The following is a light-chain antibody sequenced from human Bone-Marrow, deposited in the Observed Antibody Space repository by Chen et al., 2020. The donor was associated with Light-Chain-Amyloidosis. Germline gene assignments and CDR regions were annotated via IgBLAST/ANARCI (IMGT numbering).Light chain of an antibody. V-gene: IGLV3-25*03. Sequence: SYELTQPPSVSVSPGQTAMITCSGDDLPTKYAYWYQHKPGQAPVLVIHRDNERPSGISELIYGSSSGTTATLNISGVQAEDEADYHWQSADSSGTYEVIFGGGTKLTVL. CDR1: DLPTKY. CDR2: RDN. CDR3: QSADSSGTYEVI. J-gene: IGLJ2*01.